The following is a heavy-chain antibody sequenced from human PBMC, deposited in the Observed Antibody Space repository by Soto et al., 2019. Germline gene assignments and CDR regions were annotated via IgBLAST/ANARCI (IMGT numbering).Heavy chain of an antibody. Sequence: GGSLRLSCAASGFTFSSFHMNWVRQAPGRGLEWVAYITSSSDTIYYSDSVKGRFTISRDNGKNSLFLQMNSLRDEDTAVYYCARVVVVIPPGYYYAMDVWGQGTTVTGLL. D-gene: IGHD3-22*01. J-gene: IGHJ6*02. CDR1: GFTFSSFH. V-gene: IGHV3-48*02. CDR3: ARVVVVIPPGYYYAMDV. CDR2: ITSSSDTI.